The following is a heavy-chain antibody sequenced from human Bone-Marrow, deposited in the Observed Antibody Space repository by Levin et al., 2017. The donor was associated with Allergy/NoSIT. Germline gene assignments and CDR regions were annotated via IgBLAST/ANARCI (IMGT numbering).Heavy chain of an antibody. Sequence: GESLKISCKASGYTFTSYGISWVRQAPGQGLEWMGWISAYNGNTNYAQKLQGRVTMTTDTSTSTAYMELRSLRSDDTAVYYCASYLGYCSGGSCYRGAFDIWGQGTMVTVSS. CDR3: ASYLGYCSGGSCYRGAFDI. V-gene: IGHV1-18*01. D-gene: IGHD2-15*01. CDR1: GYTFTSYG. CDR2: ISAYNGNT. J-gene: IGHJ3*02.